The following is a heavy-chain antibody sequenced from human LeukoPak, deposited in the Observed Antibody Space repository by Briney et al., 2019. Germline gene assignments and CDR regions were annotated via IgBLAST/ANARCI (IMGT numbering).Heavy chain of an antibody. CDR1: GFTFSSYS. CDR3: ARGKYDSSGYYKF. V-gene: IGHV3-48*01. J-gene: IGHJ4*02. D-gene: IGHD3-22*01. Sequence: GGSLRLSCAASGFTFSSYSMNWVRQAPGKGLEGVSYISSSSSAIYYADSVKGRFTISRDNAKNSLYLQMNSLRAEDTAVYYCARGKYDSSGYYKFWGQGTLVTVSS. CDR2: ISSSSSAI.